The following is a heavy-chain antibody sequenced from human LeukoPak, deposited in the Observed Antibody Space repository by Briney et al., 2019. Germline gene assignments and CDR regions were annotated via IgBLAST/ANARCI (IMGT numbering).Heavy chain of an antibody. CDR1: GCTFSRHA. D-gene: IGHD2-2*01. CDR3: ARDGERIVVVPAARYYYGMDV. Sequence: SVKVSCKASGCTFSRHAISWVRQAPGQGLEWMGGIIPIFGTANYAQKFQGRVTITADESTSTAYMELSSLRSEDTAVYYCARDGERIVVVPAARYYYGMDVWGQGTTVTVSS. CDR2: IIPIFGTA. J-gene: IGHJ6*02. V-gene: IGHV1-69*13.